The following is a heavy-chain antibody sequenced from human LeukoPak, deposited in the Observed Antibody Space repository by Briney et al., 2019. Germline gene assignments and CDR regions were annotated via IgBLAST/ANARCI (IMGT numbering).Heavy chain of an antibody. J-gene: IGHJ5*02. CDR2: INHSGST. V-gene: IGHV4-34*01. CDR1: GGSFSGYC. Sequence: SETLSLTCAVYGGSFSGYCWSWIRQPPGKGLEWIREINHSGSTNYNPSLKSRVTISVDTSKNQFSLKLSSVTAADTAVYYCARVDYYGSGSYSWFDPWGQGTLVTVSS. D-gene: IGHD3-10*01. CDR3: ARVDYYGSGSYSWFDP.